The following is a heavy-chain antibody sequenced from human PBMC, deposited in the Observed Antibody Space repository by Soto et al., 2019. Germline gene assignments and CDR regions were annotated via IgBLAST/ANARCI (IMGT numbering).Heavy chain of an antibody. Sequence: ASVKVSCKASGYTFTSYYMHWVRQAPGQGLEWMGIINPSGGSTSYAQKFQGRVTMTRDTSTSTVYMELSSLRFEDTAVYYCASPSGSYFAFDYWGQGTLVTVSS. D-gene: IGHD3-10*01. CDR3: ASPSGSYFAFDY. V-gene: IGHV1-46*03. CDR2: INPSGGST. CDR1: GYTFTSYY. J-gene: IGHJ4*02.